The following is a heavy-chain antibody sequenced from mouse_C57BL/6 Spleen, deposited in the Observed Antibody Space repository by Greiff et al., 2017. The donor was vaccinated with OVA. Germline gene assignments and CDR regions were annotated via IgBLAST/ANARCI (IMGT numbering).Heavy chain of an antibody. CDR1: GYTFTEYT. CDR2: FYPGSGSI. V-gene: IGHV1-62-2*01. D-gene: IGHD1-1*01. J-gene: IGHJ4*01. Sequence: QVQLQQSGAELVKPGASVTLSCKASGYTFTEYTIHWLKQRSGQGLEWIVWFYPGSGSIKYNEKFKDKATLTADKSSSTVYMELSRMTSEDSAVDFCARHEERDYGIDAMDYWGQGTSVTVSS. CDR3: ARHEERDYGIDAMDY.